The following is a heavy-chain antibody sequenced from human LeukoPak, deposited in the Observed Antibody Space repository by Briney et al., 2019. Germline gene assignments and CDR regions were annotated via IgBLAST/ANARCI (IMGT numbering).Heavy chain of an antibody. CDR2: IYYSGTT. CDR1: GGSISSAGYY. V-gene: IGHV4-31*03. Sequence: SETLSLTCTVSGGSISSAGYYWSWIRHHPGKGLEYIGYIYYSGTTNYNPSLMSRVTISVDTSNNQFSLKLSSVTAADTAVYYCALVYCSSTRCYIGAFDIWGQGTMVTVSS. J-gene: IGHJ3*02. D-gene: IGHD2-2*02. CDR3: ALVYCSSTRCYIGAFDI.